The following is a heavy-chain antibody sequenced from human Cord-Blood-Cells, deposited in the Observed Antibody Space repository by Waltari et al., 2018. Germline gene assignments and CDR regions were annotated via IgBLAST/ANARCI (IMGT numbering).Heavy chain of an antibody. D-gene: IGHD6-13*01. V-gene: IGHV4-4*07. Sequence: QVQLQESGPGLVKPSETLSLTCTVSGGSISSYYLSWIRQPAGKGLEWIGRIYTSGSTNYNPSLKSRVTMSVDTSKNQFSLKLSSVTAADTAVYYCARDLQSEQGNWFDPWGQGTLVTVSS. J-gene: IGHJ5*02. CDR2: IYTSGST. CDR3: ARDLQSEQGNWFDP. CDR1: GGSISSYY.